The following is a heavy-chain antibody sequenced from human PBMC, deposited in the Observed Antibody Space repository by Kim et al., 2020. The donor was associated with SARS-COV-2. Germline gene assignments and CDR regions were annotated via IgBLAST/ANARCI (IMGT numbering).Heavy chain of an antibody. J-gene: IGHJ6*02. CDR1: GGSFSGYY. Sequence: SETLSLTCAVYGGSFSGYYWSWIRQPPGKGLEWIGEINHSGSTNYNPSLKSRVTISVDTSKNQFSLKLSSVTAADTAVYYCARRGDRTQLLWFGELSLWGCYYYGMDVWGQGTTVTVSS. D-gene: IGHD3-10*01. CDR3: ARRGDRTQLLWFGELSLWGCYYYGMDV. V-gene: IGHV4-34*01. CDR2: INHSGST.